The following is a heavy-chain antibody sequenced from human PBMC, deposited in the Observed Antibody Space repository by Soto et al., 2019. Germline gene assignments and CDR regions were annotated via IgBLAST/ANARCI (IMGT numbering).Heavy chain of an antibody. J-gene: IGHJ4*02. D-gene: IGHD3-22*01. V-gene: IGHV3-21*01. CDR3: ARVYDSSAQGGY. CDR1: GFTFSSYS. CDR2: ISSSSYI. Sequence: GGSLRLSCAASGFTFSSYSMNWVRQAPGKGLEWVSSISSSSYIYYADSVKGRFTISRDNAKNSLYLQMNSLRAEDTAVYYCARVYDSSAQGGYWGQGTLVTVSS.